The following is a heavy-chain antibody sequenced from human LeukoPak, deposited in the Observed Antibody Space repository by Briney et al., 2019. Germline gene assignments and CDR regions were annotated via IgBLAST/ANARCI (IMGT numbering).Heavy chain of an antibody. CDR2: MYYSGST. D-gene: IGHD3-22*01. Sequence: SETLSLTCTVSGGSISSGDYYWSWIRQPPGKGLEWIAYMYYSGSTYYNPSLKSRVTMSADTSKNQLSLKLSSVTAADTAVYYCARPYYYDSRIDPWGQGILVTASS. J-gene: IGHJ5*02. CDR1: GGSISSGDYY. V-gene: IGHV4-30-4*01. CDR3: ARPYYYDSRIDP.